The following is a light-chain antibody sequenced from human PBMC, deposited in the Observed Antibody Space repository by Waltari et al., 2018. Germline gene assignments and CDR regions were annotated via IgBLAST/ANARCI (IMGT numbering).Light chain of an antibody. J-gene: IGLJ1*01. CDR2: KDT. V-gene: IGLV3-25*03. Sequence: SLELTKPPSVSVYPGQTARISCSGDALSKAYSYWYQQRAGPAPVLLIYKDTERPSGIPDRFSAATSGTTATLTISGVQAEDEADYYCQSADTTRTDYIFGGGTKVTVL. CDR3: QSADTTRTDYI. CDR1: ALSKAY.